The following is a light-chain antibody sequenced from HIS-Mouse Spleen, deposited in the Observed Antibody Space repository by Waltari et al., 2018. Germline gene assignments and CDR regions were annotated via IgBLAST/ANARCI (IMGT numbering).Light chain of an antibody. CDR3: QVWDSSSDL. CDR1: NIGSKS. J-gene: IGLJ2*01. V-gene: IGLV3-21*02. CDR2: DDS. Sequence: SYVLTQPPSVSVAPGQTARITCGGNNIGSKSVHWYQQKPGQAPGLVVCDDSDRPSGIPGRFSGYNSGNTATLTISRVEAGDEADYYCQVWDSSSDLFGGGTKLTVL.